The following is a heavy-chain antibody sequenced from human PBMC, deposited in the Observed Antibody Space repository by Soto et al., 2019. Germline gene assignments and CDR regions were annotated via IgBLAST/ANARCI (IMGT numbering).Heavy chain of an antibody. D-gene: IGHD3-22*01. Sequence: GGSLRLSYAASGFTFSSYSMSWVRQAPGKGLEWVSAISGSGGSTYYADSVKGRFTISRDNSKNTLYLQMNSLRAEDTAVYYCAKDSGLHYYDSSGYPLDYWGQGTLVTVSS. CDR2: ISGSGGST. CDR3: AKDSGLHYYDSSGYPLDY. CDR1: GFTFSSYS. V-gene: IGHV3-23*01. J-gene: IGHJ4*02.